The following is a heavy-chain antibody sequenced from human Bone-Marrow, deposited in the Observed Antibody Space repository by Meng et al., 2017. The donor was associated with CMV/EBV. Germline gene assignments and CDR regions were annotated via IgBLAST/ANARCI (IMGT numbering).Heavy chain of an antibody. CDR2: RSYDGSNK. Sequence: QVDVVEVGGGGVQPGRSLRRSGAASGFTFSRSAMPWRRQAPGKGLEWVAVRSYDGSNKYYADSVKGRFTISRDNSKNTLYLQMNSLRAEDTAVYCCAKDINWGFDPWGQGTLVTVSS. V-gene: IGHV3-30-3*01. D-gene: IGHD7-27*01. J-gene: IGHJ5*02. CDR1: GFTFSRSA. CDR3: AKDINWGFDP.